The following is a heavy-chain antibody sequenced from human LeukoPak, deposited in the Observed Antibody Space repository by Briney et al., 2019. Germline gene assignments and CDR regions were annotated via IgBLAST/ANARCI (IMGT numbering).Heavy chain of an antibody. J-gene: IGHJ4*02. Sequence: GEPLKISCKGSGYTFTSYWIRWVRQMPGKGLEWMGIIYPGDSDTRYSPSFQGQVTISADKSISTAYLQWSSLKASDTAMYYCARTKGFLAVDYWGQGTLVTVSS. CDR1: GYTFTSYW. D-gene: IGHD3-3*01. CDR3: ARTKGFLAVDY. CDR2: IYPGDSDT. V-gene: IGHV5-51*01.